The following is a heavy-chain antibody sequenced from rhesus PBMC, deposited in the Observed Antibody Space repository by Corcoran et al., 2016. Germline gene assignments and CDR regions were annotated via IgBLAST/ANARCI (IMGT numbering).Heavy chain of an antibody. J-gene: IGHJ4*01. V-gene: IGHV5-2*01. CDR3: AKEGVAAAGCFDY. CDR1: GYSFTSYR. CDR2: IDPSDSDT. Sequence: EVQLVQSGAEVKRPGESLKISCKTSGYSFTSYRNSWVRQMPGKGLEWMGAIDPSDSDTRYSPSFQGQVTISADKSISTTYLQWSSLKASDSATYYCAKEGVAAAGCFDYWGQGVLVTVSS. D-gene: IGHD6-31*01.